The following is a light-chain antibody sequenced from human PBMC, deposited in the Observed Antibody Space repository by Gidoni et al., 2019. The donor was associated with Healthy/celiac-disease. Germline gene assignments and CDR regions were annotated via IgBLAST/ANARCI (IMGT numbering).Light chain of an antibody. J-gene: IGKJ1*01. CDR2: GAS. CDR1: QSVSSN. Sequence: IVITQSPATLSVSPGERATLSCRASQSVSSNLAWYQQKPGQAPRLLIYGASTRAPGIPARFSGSESGTEFTLTISSLQSEDFAVYYCQQYNNWLAWTFGQGTKVEIK. CDR3: QQYNNWLAWT. V-gene: IGKV3-15*01.